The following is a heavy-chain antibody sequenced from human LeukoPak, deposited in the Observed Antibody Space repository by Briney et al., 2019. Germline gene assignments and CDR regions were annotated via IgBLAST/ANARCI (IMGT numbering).Heavy chain of an antibody. J-gene: IGHJ6*02. V-gene: IGHV4-4*07. CDR2: IYTSGST. CDR3: ARDLIISDYYYGMDV. D-gene: IGHD3-16*01. CDR1: GGSTSSYY. Sequence: SETLSLTCTVSGGSTSSYYWSWIRQPAGKGLEWIGRIYTSGSTNYNPSLKSRVTMSVDTSKNQFSLKLSSVTAADTAVYYCARDLIISDYYYGMDVWGQGTTVTVSS.